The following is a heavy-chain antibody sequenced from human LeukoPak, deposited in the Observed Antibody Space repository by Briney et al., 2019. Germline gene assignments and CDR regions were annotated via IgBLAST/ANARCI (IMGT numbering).Heavy chain of an antibody. CDR3: ARGRWLQLRNAFDI. CDR1: GGTFSSYA. Sequence: ASVKVSCKASGGTFSSYAINWVRQATGQGLEWMGWMNPNSGNTGYAQKFQGRVTMTRNTSISTAYMELSSLRSEDTAVYYCARGRWLQLRNAFDIWGQGTMVTVSS. CDR2: MNPNSGNT. D-gene: IGHD5-24*01. V-gene: IGHV1-8*02. J-gene: IGHJ3*02.